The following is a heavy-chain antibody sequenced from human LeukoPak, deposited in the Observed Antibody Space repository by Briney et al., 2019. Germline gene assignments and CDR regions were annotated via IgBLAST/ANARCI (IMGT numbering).Heavy chain of an antibody. J-gene: IGHJ4*02. CDR3: ARTIDY. CDR1: GFTFSSYE. CDR2: ISSSGSSI. Sequence: GGSLRLSCAASGFTFSSYEMNWVRQALGKGLEWVLYISSSGSSIHYADSVKGRFTISRDNAKNSLYLQMNSLRAEDAAVYYCARTIDYWGQGTLVTVSS. V-gene: IGHV3-48*03.